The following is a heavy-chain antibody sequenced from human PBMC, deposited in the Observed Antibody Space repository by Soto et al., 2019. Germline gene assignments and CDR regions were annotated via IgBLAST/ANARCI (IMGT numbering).Heavy chain of an antibody. CDR3: ARERANCSSTSCYVFTPDAFDI. J-gene: IGHJ3*02. D-gene: IGHD2-2*01. CDR2: ISSSSSYI. V-gene: IGHV3-21*01. Sequence: NPGGSLRLSCAASGFTFSSYSMNWVRQAPGKGLEWVSSISSSSSYIYYADSVKGRFTISRDNAKNSLYLQMNSLRAEDTAVYYCARERANCSSTSCYVFTPDAFDIWGQGTMVTVSS. CDR1: GFTFSSYS.